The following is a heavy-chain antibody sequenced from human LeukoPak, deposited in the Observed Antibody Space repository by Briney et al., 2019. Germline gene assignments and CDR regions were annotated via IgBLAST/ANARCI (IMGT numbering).Heavy chain of an antibody. J-gene: IGHJ6*03. CDR2: IIPIFGTA. CDR1: GGTFSSYA. CDR3: ARVDYYGSGSYPEWRGYYYYYMDV. V-gene: IGHV1-69*05. Sequence: SVKVSCKASGGTFSSYAISWVRQAPGQGLEWMGGIIPIFGTANYAQKFQGRVTITTDESTSTAYMKLSSLRSEDTAVYYCARVDYYGSGSYPEWRGYYYYYMDVWGKGTTVTVSS. D-gene: IGHD3-10*01.